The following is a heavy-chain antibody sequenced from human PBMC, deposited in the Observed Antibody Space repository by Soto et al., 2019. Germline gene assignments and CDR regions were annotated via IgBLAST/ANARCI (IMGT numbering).Heavy chain of an antibody. CDR3: ASRDYTHGPAAFDI. V-gene: IGHV1-69*13. J-gene: IGHJ3*02. CDR1: GGTFSSYA. D-gene: IGHD4-17*01. CDR2: IIPIFGTA. Sequence: SVKVSCKASGGTFSSYAISXVRQAPGQGLEWMGGIIPIFGTANYAQKFQGRVTITADESTSTAYMELSSLRSEDTAVYYCASRDYTHGPAAFDIWGQGTMVTVSS.